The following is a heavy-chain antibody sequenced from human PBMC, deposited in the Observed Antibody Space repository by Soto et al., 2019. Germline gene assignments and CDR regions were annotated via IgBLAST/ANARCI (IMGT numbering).Heavy chain of an antibody. Sequence: GSSVKSLLMALGYTFTCCARPWVRQAPGQGLEWMGGIIPIFGTANYAQKFQGRVTITADESTSTAYMELSSLRSEDTAVYYCASGDIVLDPWGQGTLVTVSS. CDR3: ASGDIVLDP. J-gene: IGHJ5*02. D-gene: IGHD2-8*01. CDR1: GYTFTCCA. CDR2: IIPIFGTA. V-gene: IGHV1-69*13.